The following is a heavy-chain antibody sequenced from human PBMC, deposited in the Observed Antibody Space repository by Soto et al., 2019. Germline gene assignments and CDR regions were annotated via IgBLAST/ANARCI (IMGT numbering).Heavy chain of an antibody. Sequence: QVQLVESGGGVVQPGRSLRLSCAASGFTFSSYAMHWVRQAPGKGLEWVAVISYDGSNKYYADSVKGRFTISRDNSKNTLDLQMNSLRAEDTAVYYCASGTDDYYYYYGMDVWGQGTTVTVSS. CDR1: GFTFSSYA. J-gene: IGHJ6*02. V-gene: IGHV3-30-3*01. CDR3: ASGTDDYYYYYGMDV. CDR2: ISYDGSNK. D-gene: IGHD1-1*01.